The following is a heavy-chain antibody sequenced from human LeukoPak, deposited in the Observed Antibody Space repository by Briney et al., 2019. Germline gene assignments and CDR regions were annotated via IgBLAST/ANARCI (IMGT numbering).Heavy chain of an antibody. CDR3: ARSAGRDYGLDV. CDR1: GFTFSSHG. D-gene: IGHD1-1*01. J-gene: IGHJ6*02. CDR2: IWYDGSNK. V-gene: IGHV3-33*01. Sequence: GGSLRLSCAASGFTFSSHGMHWVRQAPGKGLEWVAVIWYDGSNKYYADSVKGRFTISRDNAKKSLYLQMNSLRADDTAVYFCARSAGRDYGLDVWGQGTTVTVSS.